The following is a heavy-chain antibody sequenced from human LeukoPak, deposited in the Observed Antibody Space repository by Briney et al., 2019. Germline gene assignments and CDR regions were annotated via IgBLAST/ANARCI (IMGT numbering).Heavy chain of an antibody. D-gene: IGHD5-24*01. Sequence: ASVKVSCKASGYTFTYYAMHWVRQAPGQGLQWMGWITPGGGTNYPQKFQGRVAITWDTSITTAYMDLSRLTSDDTAVYYCARDRYGDGFDHFDYWGQGALVTVSS. CDR2: ITPGGGT. CDR3: ARDRYGDGFDHFDY. CDR1: GYTFTYYA. J-gene: IGHJ4*02. V-gene: IGHV1-2*02.